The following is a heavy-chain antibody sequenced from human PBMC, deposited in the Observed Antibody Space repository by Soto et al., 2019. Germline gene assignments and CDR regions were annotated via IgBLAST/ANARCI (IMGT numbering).Heavy chain of an antibody. D-gene: IGHD3-10*01. CDR2: IYYSGST. CDR3: ARRGSGSYSDY. V-gene: IGHV4-39*01. J-gene: IGHJ4*02. Sequence: SETMSVTCTVSGGSISSSSCYWGWIRQPPGKGLEWIGSIYYSGSTYYNPSLKSRVTISVDTSKNQFSLKLSSVTAADMAVYYCARRGSGSYSDYWGQGTLVTVSS. CDR1: GGSISSSSCY.